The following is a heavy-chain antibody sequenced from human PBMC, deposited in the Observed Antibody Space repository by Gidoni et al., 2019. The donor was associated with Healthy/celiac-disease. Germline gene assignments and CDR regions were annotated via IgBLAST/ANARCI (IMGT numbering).Heavy chain of an antibody. J-gene: IGHJ2*01. V-gene: IGHV4-31*03. Sequence: QVQLQESGQGLVKPSQTLSLTCTVSGGSISSGGYYWSWIRQHPGKGLEWIGYIYYSGSTYYNPSLKSRVTISVDTSKNQFSLKLSSVTAADTAVYYCARDCVVHAAKSSGWYRYFDLWGRGTLVTVSS. CDR3: ARDCVVHAAKSSGWYRYFDL. CDR1: GGSISSGGYY. D-gene: IGHD6-19*01. CDR2: IYYSGST.